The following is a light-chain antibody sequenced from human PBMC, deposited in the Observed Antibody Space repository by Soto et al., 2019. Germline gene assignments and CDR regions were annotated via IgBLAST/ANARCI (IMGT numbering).Light chain of an antibody. Sequence: DIQMTQSPSSLSASVGDRVTITCQASQDITNYVNWYFQKPGKAPKLLISAASNSETGVPSRFSGSGSGTQFTFTISSLQPEDIATYYCQQYHNLPLSFGGGTKVEIK. J-gene: IGKJ4*01. CDR1: QDITNY. V-gene: IGKV1-33*01. CDR3: QQYHNLPLS. CDR2: AAS.